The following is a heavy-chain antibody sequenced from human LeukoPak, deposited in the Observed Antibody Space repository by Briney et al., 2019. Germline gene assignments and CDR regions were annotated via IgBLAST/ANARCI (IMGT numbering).Heavy chain of an antibody. D-gene: IGHD2-2*01. Sequence: PGGSLRLSCAASGFTFDDYAMHWVRQAPGKGLEWVSGISWNSGSIGYADSVKGRFTISRDNAKNSLYLQMNSLRAEDTALYYCAKAQYDSYNYYYMDVWGKGTTVTVSS. J-gene: IGHJ6*03. CDR3: AKAQYDSYNYYYMDV. CDR1: GFTFDDYA. V-gene: IGHV3-9*01. CDR2: ISWNSGSI.